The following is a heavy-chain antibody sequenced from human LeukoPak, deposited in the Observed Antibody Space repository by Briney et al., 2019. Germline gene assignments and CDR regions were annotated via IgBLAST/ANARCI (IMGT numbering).Heavy chain of an antibody. CDR2: IYHSGST. V-gene: IGHV4-4*02. CDR1: GASISSSNW. Sequence: SETLSLTCAVSGASISSSNWLSWVRQPPGKGPEWIGEIYHSGSTNYNPSLKSRVTISVDNSKNQFSLRLSSVTAADTAMYYCVKSGGYGLIDYWGQGTLVTVSS. D-gene: IGHD6-19*01. J-gene: IGHJ4*02. CDR3: VKSGGYGLIDY.